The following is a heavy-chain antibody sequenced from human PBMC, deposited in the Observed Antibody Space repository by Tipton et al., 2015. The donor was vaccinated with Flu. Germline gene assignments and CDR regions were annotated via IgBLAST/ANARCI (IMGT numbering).Heavy chain of an antibody. CDR1: GFTFSNYE. J-gene: IGHJ4*02. CDR3: AREIYLGSGLGFDY. D-gene: IGHD3-10*01. CDR2: ISSSGSTI. V-gene: IGHV3-48*03. Sequence: SLRLSCVVSGFTFSNYEMKWVRQAPGKGLEWVSHISSSGSTIFYADSVQGRFTISRDNAKNSLYLQMNSLRAEDTAVYYCAREIYLGSGLGFDYWGQGTLVTVS.